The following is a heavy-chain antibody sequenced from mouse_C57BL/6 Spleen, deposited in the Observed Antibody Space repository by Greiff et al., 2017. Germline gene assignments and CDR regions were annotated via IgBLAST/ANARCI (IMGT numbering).Heavy chain of an antibody. CDR2: IISGGDYI. J-gene: IGHJ1*03. D-gene: IGHD1-1*01. CDR3: TRDKGAYYYGSSYWYFDV. Sequence: EVMLVESGEGLVKPGGSLKFSWAASGFTFGSYAMSWVRQTPGKRLGWVAYIISGGDYIYYADTVKGRFTFSRDNARNTLYLQMSSLKSEDTAMYYCTRDKGAYYYGSSYWYFDVWGTGTTVTVSS. V-gene: IGHV5-9-1*02. CDR1: GFTFGSYA.